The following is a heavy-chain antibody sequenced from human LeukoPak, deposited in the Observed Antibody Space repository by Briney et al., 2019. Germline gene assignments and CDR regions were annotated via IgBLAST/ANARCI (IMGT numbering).Heavy chain of an antibody. V-gene: IGHV1-24*01. Sequence: ASVKVSCKVCVYTLTELSMHWVRQDPGKGLEWMGGFDPEDGETIYAQKFQGRVTMTEDTSTDTAYMELSSLRSEDTAVYYCATDWELNRDFQHWGQGTLVTVSS. J-gene: IGHJ1*01. CDR1: VYTLTELS. CDR3: ATDWELNRDFQH. D-gene: IGHD1-26*01. CDR2: FDPEDGET.